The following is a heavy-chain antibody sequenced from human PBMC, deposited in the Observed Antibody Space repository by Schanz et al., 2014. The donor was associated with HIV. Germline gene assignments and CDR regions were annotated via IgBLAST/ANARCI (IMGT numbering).Heavy chain of an antibody. CDR2: IIPIFGTR. CDR3: ARARFGSSWYVTGFGSTDY. D-gene: IGHD6-13*01. Sequence: QVQLVQSGAEVKKPGSSVKVSCKASGGTFSTYSISWVRQAPGQGLEWMGGIIPIFGTRNYAHKFQGKVTMTADESTTTTYMEVRSLRSEDTALYYCARARFGSSWYVTGFGSTDYWGQGTLVTVS. V-gene: IGHV1-69*01. J-gene: IGHJ4*02. CDR1: GGTFSTYS.